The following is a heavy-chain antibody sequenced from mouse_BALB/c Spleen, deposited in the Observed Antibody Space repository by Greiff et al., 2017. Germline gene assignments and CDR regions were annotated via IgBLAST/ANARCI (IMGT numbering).Heavy chain of an antibody. Sequence: VQLQQSGAELARPGASVKLSCKASGYTFTSYWMQWVKQRPGQGLEWIGAIYPGDGDTRYTQKFKGKATLTADKSSSTAYMQLSSLASEDSAVYYCASPYDYDEGYFDYWGQGTTLTVSS. V-gene: IGHV1-87*01. D-gene: IGHD2-4*01. J-gene: IGHJ2*01. CDR3: ASPYDYDEGYFDY. CDR1: GYTFTSYW. CDR2: IYPGDGDT.